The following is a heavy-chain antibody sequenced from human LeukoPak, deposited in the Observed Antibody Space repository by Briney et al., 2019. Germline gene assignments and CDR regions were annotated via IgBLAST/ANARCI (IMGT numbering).Heavy chain of an antibody. CDR1: GGSISSSSYY. Sequence: SETLSLTCTVSGGSISSSSYYWGWIRQPPGKGLEWIGSIYYSGSTYYNPSLKSRVTISVDTSKNQFSLKLSSVTAADTAVYYCARRNYGSSYRDYWGPGTLVTVSS. V-gene: IGHV4-39*01. D-gene: IGHD6-6*01. CDR3: ARRNYGSSYRDY. CDR2: IYYSGST. J-gene: IGHJ4*02.